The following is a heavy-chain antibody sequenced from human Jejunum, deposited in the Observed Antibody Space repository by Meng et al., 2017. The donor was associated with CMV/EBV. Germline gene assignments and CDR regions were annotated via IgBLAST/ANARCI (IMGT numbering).Heavy chain of an antibody. CDR2: ISDRGDYTAGNA. CDR1: FSSYA. D-gene: IGHD4-17*01. V-gene: IGHV3-23*01. J-gene: IGHJ4*02. Sequence: FSSYAMSWVRQAPGKGLEWVATISDRGDYTAGNAYYAASVKDRFTISRDNAKSTLYLQMNSLTAEDTAVYYCIRGPYGADSWYDYWGQGTLVTVSS. CDR3: IRGPYGADSWYDY.